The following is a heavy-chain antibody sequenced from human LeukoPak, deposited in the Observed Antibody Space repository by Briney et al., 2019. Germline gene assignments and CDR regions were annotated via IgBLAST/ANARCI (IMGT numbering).Heavy chain of an antibody. CDR1: GFTFSSYG. CDR2: IWYDGSNK. J-gene: IGHJ4*02. Sequence: GSSRAFSGAASGFTFSSYGMHWVRQAPGKGRGGGAVIWYDGSNKYYALSGKGHFRISRDNSKNTLYLQMHSLRAEDTAVYYCARGRSGGTGETFDYWGQGTVVADPS. D-gene: IGHD7-27*01. CDR3: ARGRSGGTGETFDY. V-gene: IGHV3-33*01.